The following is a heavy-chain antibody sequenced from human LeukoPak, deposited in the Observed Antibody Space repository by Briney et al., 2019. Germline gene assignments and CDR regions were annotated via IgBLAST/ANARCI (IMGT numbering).Heavy chain of an antibody. Sequence: ASVKVSCKASGYTFTSYDINWLRQATGQGLEWMGWMNPNSGNTGYAQKFQGRVTITTDESTSTAYMELSSLRSEDTAVYYCARASMRIAVAGGGFDYWGQGTLVTVSS. CDR2: MNPNSGNT. CDR3: ARASMRIAVAGGGFDY. J-gene: IGHJ4*02. D-gene: IGHD6-19*01. CDR1: GYTFTSYD. V-gene: IGHV1-8*01.